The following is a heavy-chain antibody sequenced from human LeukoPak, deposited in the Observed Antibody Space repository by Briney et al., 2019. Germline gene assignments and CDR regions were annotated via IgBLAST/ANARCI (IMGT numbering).Heavy chain of an antibody. D-gene: IGHD3-10*01. J-gene: IGHJ2*01. Sequence: GASVKVSCKASGYTFTSYGISWVRQAPGQGLEWMGWISAYNGNTNYAQKLQGRVTMTTDTSTSTAYMELRSLRSDDTAVYYCARDRGFTVRGWYFDLWGRGTLVTVSS. CDR3: ARDRGFTVRGWYFDL. CDR2: ISAYNGNT. V-gene: IGHV1-18*01. CDR1: GYTFTSYG.